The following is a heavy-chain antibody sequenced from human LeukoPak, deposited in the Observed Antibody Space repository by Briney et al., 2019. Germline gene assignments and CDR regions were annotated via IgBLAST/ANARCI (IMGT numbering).Heavy chain of an antibody. CDR2: INPNSGGT. CDR1: GYTFTDYY. V-gene: IGHV1-2*02. CDR3: ARADRLDGAPYLIDP. J-gene: IGHJ5*02. D-gene: IGHD2-2*01. Sequence: ASVKVSCKTSGYTFTDYYIHWVRQAPGQGLEWMGWINPNSGGTSSAQKFQGRVTMTRDTSITTVYMEVSWLTSDDTAIYYCARADRLDGAPYLIDPWGQGTLVTVSS.